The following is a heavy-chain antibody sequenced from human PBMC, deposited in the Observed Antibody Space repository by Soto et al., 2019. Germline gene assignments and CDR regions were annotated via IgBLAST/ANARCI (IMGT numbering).Heavy chain of an antibody. CDR2: ISSSSSYI. Sequence: EVQLVESGGGLVKPGGSVRLSCAASGFTFSSYSMNWVRQAPGKGLEWVSSISSSSSYIYYADSVKGRSTISRDNAKNSLYLQINSLRAEDTAVYYCAKAPLYSDYVSNYWGQRTLVTVSS. CDR1: GFTFSSYS. CDR3: AKAPLYSDYVSNY. D-gene: IGHD4-17*01. V-gene: IGHV3-21*01. J-gene: IGHJ4*02.